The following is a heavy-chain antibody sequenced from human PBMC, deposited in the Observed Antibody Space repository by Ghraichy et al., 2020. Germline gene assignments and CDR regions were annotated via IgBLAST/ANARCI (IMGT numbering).Heavy chain of an antibody. D-gene: IGHD5-12*01. CDR2: INHSGST. Sequence: SETLSLTCAVYGGSLSGYYWSWIRQPPGKGLEWIGEINHSGSTNYNPSLKSRVTISVDTSKNQFSLKLSSVTAADTAVYYCARTRGGYSGYGPDDYWGQGTLVTVSS. J-gene: IGHJ4*02. V-gene: IGHV4-34*01. CDR3: ARTRGGYSGYGPDDY. CDR1: GGSLSGYY.